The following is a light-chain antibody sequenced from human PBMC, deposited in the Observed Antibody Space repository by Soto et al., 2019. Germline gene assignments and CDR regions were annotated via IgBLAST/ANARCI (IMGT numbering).Light chain of an antibody. CDR2: GAS. J-gene: IGKJ2*01. CDR3: QQSYSTPYT. Sequence: EIVMTQSPATLSVSPGEGATLSCRAGQSVGTNLAWYQQRRGQAPRLLIYGASTRAAGVPARFSGSGSGTEFTLTISSLQSEDFATYYCQQSYSTPYTFGQGTKLEIK. V-gene: IGKV3-15*01. CDR1: QSVGTN.